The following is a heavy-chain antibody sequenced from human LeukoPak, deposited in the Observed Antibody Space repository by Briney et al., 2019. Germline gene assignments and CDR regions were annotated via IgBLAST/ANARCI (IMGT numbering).Heavy chain of an antibody. CDR3: AKGSQSRRSSCSDY. D-gene: IGHD6-13*01. Sequence: GGSLRLSCAASGFTFSSYAMSWVRQAPGKGLEWVSAISGSGGSTYYADSVKGRFTISRDNSKNTLYLQMNSLRAEDTAVYYCAKGSQSRRSSCSDYWGQGTLVTVSS. CDR1: GFTFSSYA. J-gene: IGHJ4*02. V-gene: IGHV3-23*01. CDR2: ISGSGGST.